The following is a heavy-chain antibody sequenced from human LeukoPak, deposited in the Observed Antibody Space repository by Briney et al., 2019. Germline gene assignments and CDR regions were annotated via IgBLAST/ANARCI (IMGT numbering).Heavy chain of an antibody. CDR1: GGSISSYY. V-gene: IGHV4-59*01. CDR3: ARERLVTRGWFDP. Sequence: SETLSLTCTVSGGSISSYYWSWTRQPPGKGLEWIGYIYYSGSTNYNPSLKSRVTISVDTSKNQSSLKLSSVTAADTAVYYCARERLVTRGWFDPWGQGTLVTVSS. J-gene: IGHJ5*02. CDR2: IYYSGST. D-gene: IGHD2-21*02.